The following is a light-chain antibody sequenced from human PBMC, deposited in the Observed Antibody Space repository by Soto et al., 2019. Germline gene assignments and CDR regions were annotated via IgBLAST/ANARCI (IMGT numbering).Light chain of an antibody. CDR3: QQYGSSRT. Sequence: EIVLTQSPGTLSLSPGERATLSCRASQSVSSSYLAWYQQKPGQAPRLLIYGVSSRATGIPDRFSGSGSGTDFTLTITTLEPEDLPVYYCQQYGSSRTFGQGTKVEIK. V-gene: IGKV3-20*01. CDR1: QSVSSSY. J-gene: IGKJ1*01. CDR2: GVS.